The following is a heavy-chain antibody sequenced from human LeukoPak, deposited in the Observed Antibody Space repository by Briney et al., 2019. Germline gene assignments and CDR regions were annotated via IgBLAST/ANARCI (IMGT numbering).Heavy chain of an antibody. CDR1: GGSISSYY. D-gene: IGHD3-10*01. J-gene: IGHJ6*03. CDR3: ARRSGAQVGPPGDYYFYYMDV. V-gene: IGHV4-59*12. CDR2: IYYSGST. Sequence: SETLSLTCTVSGGSISSYYWSWIRQPPGKGLEWIGYIYYSGSTNYNPSLKSRVTISVDTSKNQFSLELSSVTAADTAVYYCARRSGAQVGPPGDYYFYYMDVWGKGTTVTVSS.